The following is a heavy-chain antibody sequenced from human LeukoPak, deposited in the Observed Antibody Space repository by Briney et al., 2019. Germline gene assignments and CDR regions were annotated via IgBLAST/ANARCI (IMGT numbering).Heavy chain of an antibody. V-gene: IGHV3-23*01. CDR1: GFPLSSFA. J-gene: IGHJ6*03. CDR3: AKPIVVVPAADRNMDV. D-gene: IGHD2-2*01. CDR2: IRGSGGST. Sequence: GGSLRLSCAASGFPLSSFAMSWVRQAPGKGLEWVSAIRGSGGSTYYADSVKGRFTISRDNSKNTLYLQMNSLRAEDTAVYYCAKPIVVVPAADRNMDVWGKGTTVTVSS.